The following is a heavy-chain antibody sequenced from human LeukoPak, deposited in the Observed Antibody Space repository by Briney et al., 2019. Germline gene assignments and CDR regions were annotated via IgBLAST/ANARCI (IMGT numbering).Heavy chain of an antibody. D-gene: IGHD3-16*01. V-gene: IGHV6-1*01. CDR2: TRYRSTWNT. J-gene: IGHJ4*02. CDR1: GDSVSSKSVS. Sequence: SQTLSLTCAISGDSVSSKSVSWSWMRQSPSGGLAYLGRTRYRSTWNTFYSLSVEGRITINADTSRNEVSLRLSSVTPEDTALYYCVRDFNWAFDYWGQGTLVTVSS. CDR3: VRDFNWAFDY.